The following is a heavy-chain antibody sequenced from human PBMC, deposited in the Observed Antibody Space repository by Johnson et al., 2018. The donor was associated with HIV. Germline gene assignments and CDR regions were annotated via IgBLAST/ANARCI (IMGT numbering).Heavy chain of an antibody. Sequence: VQLVESGGGLVQPGGSLRLSCAASGLIFSRSWMHWVRQTPGKGLEWVANINQAGREKYYVDSERGRFTISRDTAKNSLYLQMSSLRAEDTAVYYCATDIVVVLALGGDAFDIWGQGTMVTVSS. J-gene: IGHJ3*02. V-gene: IGHV3-7*01. D-gene: IGHD2-2*01. CDR2: INQAGREK. CDR3: ATDIVVVLALGGDAFDI. CDR1: GLIFSRSW.